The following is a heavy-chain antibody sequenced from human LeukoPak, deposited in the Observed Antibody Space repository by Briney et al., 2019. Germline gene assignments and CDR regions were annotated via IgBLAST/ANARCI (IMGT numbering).Heavy chain of an antibody. Sequence: GGSLRLSCVASEFTFSTYTMNWVRQAPGKGLEWVSSISSNGDYIYYADSLKGRLTISRDNAKNSLYLQMNSLRPEDTAIYYCAKDEGYSYIVDYYYMDVWGIGTTVTVSS. V-gene: IGHV3-21*01. CDR2: ISSNGDYI. CDR3: AKDEGYSYIVDYYYMDV. CDR1: EFTFSTYT. D-gene: IGHD5-18*01. J-gene: IGHJ6*03.